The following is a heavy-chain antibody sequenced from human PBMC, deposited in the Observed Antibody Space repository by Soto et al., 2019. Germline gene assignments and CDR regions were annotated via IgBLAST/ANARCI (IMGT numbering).Heavy chain of an antibody. CDR2: TYHRSKWYN. V-gene: IGHV6-1*01. CDR3: AIVGDGKVRGPDIRHY. J-gene: IGHJ4*02. D-gene: IGHD1-26*01. Sequence: SQTLSLTCVISGDSVSSNSATWNWIRQSPSRGLEWLGRTYHRSKWYNDYAVSVKSRITINPDTSKNQFSLQLNSVTPEDSAVYYRAIVGDGKVRGPDIRHYCGQGSLVIVSA. CDR1: GDSVSSNSAT.